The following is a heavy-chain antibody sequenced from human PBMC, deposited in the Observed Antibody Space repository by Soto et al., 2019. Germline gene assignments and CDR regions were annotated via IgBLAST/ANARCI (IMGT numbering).Heavy chain of an antibody. J-gene: IGHJ6*02. V-gene: IGHV3-33*01. CDR2: IWSDGSNK. D-gene: IGHD2-21*01. CDR1: GFTFSRYG. CDR3: ARRMTMVIIGHYYYGMDV. Sequence: GGSLRLSCAASGFTFSRYGMHWVGQAPGKGLEWVAVIWSDGSNKNYVDSVKGRFTISRDNSKNTLYLQMNSLRAEDTAIYYCARRMTMVIIGHYYYGMDVWGQGTTVTVSS.